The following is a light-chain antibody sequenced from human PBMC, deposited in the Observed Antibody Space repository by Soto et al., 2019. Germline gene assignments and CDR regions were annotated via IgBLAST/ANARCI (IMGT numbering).Light chain of an antibody. CDR3: QQDNDGPLK. CDR1: QGISNY. Sequence: DIQMTQSPSSLSASVGDRVTITCRASQGISNYLAWYQQKPGKVPKLLLYAASTMQSVGPSRFSGSGSWTDFTLSISGLLPEDGATSDGQQDNDGPLKFGPGTKVEIE. CDR2: AAS. J-gene: IGKJ1*01. V-gene: IGKV1-27*01.